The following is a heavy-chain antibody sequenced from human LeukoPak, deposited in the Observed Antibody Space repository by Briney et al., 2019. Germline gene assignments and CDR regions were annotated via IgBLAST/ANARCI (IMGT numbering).Heavy chain of an antibody. CDR3: ARDGLTTAFDI. Sequence: GGSLRFSCAASGFTFSSYAMHWVRQAPGKGLEYVSAISSNGGSTYYANSVKGRFTISRDNSKNTLYLQMGSLRAEDMAVYYCARDGLTTAFDIWGQGTMVTVSS. D-gene: IGHD1-14*01. CDR2: ISSNGGST. V-gene: IGHV3-64*01. J-gene: IGHJ3*02. CDR1: GFTFSSYA.